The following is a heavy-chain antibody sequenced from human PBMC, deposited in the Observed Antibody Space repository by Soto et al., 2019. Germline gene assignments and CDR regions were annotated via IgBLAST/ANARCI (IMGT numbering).Heavy chain of an antibody. D-gene: IGHD5-12*01. CDR1: GGSFSGYY. Sequence: QVQLQQWGAGLLKPSETLSLTCAVYGGSFSGYYWSWIRQPPGKGLEWIGEINHSGSTNYNPSLKSRVTISVETSKNQFSLKLSSVTAADTAVYYCARGQWLRLVGGYYYYYGMDVWGQGTTVTVSS. J-gene: IGHJ6*02. V-gene: IGHV4-34*01. CDR2: INHSGST. CDR3: ARGQWLRLVGGYYYYYGMDV.